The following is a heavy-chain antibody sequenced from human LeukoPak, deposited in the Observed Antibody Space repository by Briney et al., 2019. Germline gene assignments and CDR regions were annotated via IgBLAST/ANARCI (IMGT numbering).Heavy chain of an antibody. CDR3: SRGQEVVAENYFDY. D-gene: IGHD5-12*01. Sequence: SQTLTLTCSVSDGSISSGGYYWSWIRPPTGKGLEGIGRIYPSRTTNDNPSHDRPVTLSEDTSKTQFSLKLRSVTAADTAVDYCSRGQEVVAENYFDYWGQGTLVTVSS. V-gene: IGHV4-61*02. CDR1: DGSISSGGYY. CDR2: IYPSRTT. J-gene: IGHJ4*02.